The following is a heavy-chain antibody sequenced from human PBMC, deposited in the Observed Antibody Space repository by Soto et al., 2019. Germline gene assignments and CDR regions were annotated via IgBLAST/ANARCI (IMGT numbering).Heavy chain of an antibody. J-gene: IGHJ6*02. Sequence: PGGSLRLSCAASGFTFSTYAMNWVRQAPGKGLEWVSGISGSGGATYYADSVKGRFTISRDNSKNTLYLQMNSLRAEDTAVYYCASHRSSNHYYYGMDVWGQGTTVTVSS. CDR1: GFTFSTYA. CDR2: ISGSGGAT. V-gene: IGHV3-23*01. CDR3: ASHRSSNHYYYGMDV. D-gene: IGHD6-6*01.